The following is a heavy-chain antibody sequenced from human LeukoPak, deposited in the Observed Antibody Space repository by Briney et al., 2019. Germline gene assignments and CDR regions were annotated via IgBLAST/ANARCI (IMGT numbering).Heavy chain of an antibody. Sequence: ASVKVSCKVSGYTLTELSMHWVRQAPGKGLERMGGFDPEDGETIYAQKFQGRVTMTEDTSTDTAYMELSSLRSEDTAVYYCATDSGDFYGDSTWAFDYWGQGTLVTVSS. V-gene: IGHV1-24*01. CDR3: ATDSGDFYGDSTWAFDY. CDR2: FDPEDGET. D-gene: IGHD4-17*01. J-gene: IGHJ4*02. CDR1: GYTLTELS.